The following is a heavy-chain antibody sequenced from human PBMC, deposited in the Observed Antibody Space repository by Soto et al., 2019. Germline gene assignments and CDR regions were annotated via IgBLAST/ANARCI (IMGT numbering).Heavy chain of an antibody. CDR1: GGSITSGGYS. CDR3: DGWNSYDGSGNLAY. J-gene: IGHJ4*02. CDR2: IYHSGST. D-gene: IGHD3-22*01. V-gene: IGHV4-30-2*01. Sequence: PSETLSLTCAVSGGSITSGGYSWSWIRQPPGKGLEWIGYIYHSGSTYYNPSLKSRVTISVDRSKNQFSLKLSSVTAADTAVYYCDGWNSYDGSGNLAYWGQGTLVTVSS.